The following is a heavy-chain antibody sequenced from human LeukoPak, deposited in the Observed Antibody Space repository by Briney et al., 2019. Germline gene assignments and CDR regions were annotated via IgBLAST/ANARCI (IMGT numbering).Heavy chain of an antibody. CDR1: GYTFTSYD. CDR2: ISGYNGNT. D-gene: IGHD3-3*01. Sequence: GASVKVSCKASGYTFTSYDINWVRQATGQGLEWMGWISGYNGNTNYAQKLQGRVTMTTDTSTSTAYMELRTLRSDDTAVYYCARGLRVVKAAVDIWGQGTMVTVSS. V-gene: IGHV1-18*01. CDR3: ARGLRVVKAAVDI. J-gene: IGHJ3*02.